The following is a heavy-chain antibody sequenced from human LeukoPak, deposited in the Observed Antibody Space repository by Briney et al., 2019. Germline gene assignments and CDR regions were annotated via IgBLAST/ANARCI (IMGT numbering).Heavy chain of an antibody. J-gene: IGHJ3*02. Sequence: SVTVSCKASGGTFSSYAISWLRQAPGQGLEWIGGINPIFGTANYAQKFQGRVTITTDETTSTVYMELSSLRSEDTAVYYCAKWGGDVFDIWGQGTMVTVSS. D-gene: IGHD3-16*01. CDR2: INPIFGTA. V-gene: IGHV1-69*05. CDR1: GGTFSSYA. CDR3: AKWGGDVFDI.